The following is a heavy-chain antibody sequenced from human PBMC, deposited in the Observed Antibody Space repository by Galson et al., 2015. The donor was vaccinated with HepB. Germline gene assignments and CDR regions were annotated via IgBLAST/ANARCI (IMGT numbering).Heavy chain of an antibody. V-gene: IGHV1-69*13. CDR1: GGSFSNYI. D-gene: IGHD5-24*01. CDR3: ARVRSRDGYFFDY. J-gene: IGHJ4*02. Sequence: SVKVSCKASGGSFSNYIMSWVRQAPGQGLEWMGGITLMFGTANYAQKFHGRVTIIADESTNTVYLELTSLRSEDTAVYYCARVRSRDGYFFDYWGQGILVTVSS. CDR2: ITLMFGTA.